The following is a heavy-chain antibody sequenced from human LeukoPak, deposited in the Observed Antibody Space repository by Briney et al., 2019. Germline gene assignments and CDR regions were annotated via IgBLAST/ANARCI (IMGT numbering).Heavy chain of an antibody. V-gene: IGHV1-69*13. CDR2: IIPIFGTA. Sequence: SVKVSCKASGGTFSSYAISWVRQAPGQGLEWMGGIIPIFGTANYAQKFQGRVTITADESASTAYMELSSLRSEDTAVYYCARNGYDFWSGYYYNWFDPWGQGTLVTVSS. CDR1: GGTFSSYA. J-gene: IGHJ5*02. D-gene: IGHD3-3*01. CDR3: ARNGYDFWSGYYYNWFDP.